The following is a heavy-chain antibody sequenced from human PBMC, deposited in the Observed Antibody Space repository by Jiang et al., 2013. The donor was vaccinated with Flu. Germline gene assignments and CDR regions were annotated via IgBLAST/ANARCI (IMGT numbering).Heavy chain of an antibody. CDR1: GFTFSSYD. V-gene: IGHV3-13*01. J-gene: IGHJ6*02. CDR3: ARGGTIRSYYDFWSGYYIDGMDV. D-gene: IGHD3-3*01. CDR2: IGTAGDT. Sequence: VQLVESGGGLVQPGGSLRLSCAASGFTFSSYDMHWVRQATGKGLEWVSAIGTAGDTYYPGSAKGRFTISRENAKNSLYLQMNSLRAGDTAVYYCARGGTIRSYYDFWSGYYIDGMDVWGQGTTVTVSS.